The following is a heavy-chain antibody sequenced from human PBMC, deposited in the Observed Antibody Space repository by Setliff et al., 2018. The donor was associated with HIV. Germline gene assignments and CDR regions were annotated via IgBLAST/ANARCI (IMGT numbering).Heavy chain of an antibody. Sequence: GGSLRLSCAASGFVFSDHSLHWVRQAPGEGLEWLSYISATGTTVSYADSVRGRFIISRDSVRNVLYLQMKNLRVEDTAVYYCTPQWPVGYWGQGTPVTVSS. D-gene: IGHD6-19*01. CDR1: GFVFSDHS. CDR2: ISATGTTV. J-gene: IGHJ4*02. V-gene: IGHV3-48*01. CDR3: TPQWPVGY.